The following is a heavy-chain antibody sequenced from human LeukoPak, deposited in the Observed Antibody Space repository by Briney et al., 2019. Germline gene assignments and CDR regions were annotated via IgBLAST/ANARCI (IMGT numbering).Heavy chain of an antibody. CDR1: GGSISSYY. CDR3: ARAYYGDLDY. Sequence: PSETLSLTCTVSGGSISSYYRSWIRQPPGKGLEWIGYIYYSGSTNYNPSLKSRVTISVDTSKNQFSLKLSSVTAADTAVYYCARAYYGDLDYWGQGTLVTVSS. J-gene: IGHJ4*02. CDR2: IYYSGST. D-gene: IGHD4-17*01. V-gene: IGHV4-59*12.